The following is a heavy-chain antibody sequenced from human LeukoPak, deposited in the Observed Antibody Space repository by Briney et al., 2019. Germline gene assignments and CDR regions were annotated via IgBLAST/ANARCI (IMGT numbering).Heavy chain of an antibody. CDR3: AKGGWIQLVYYFDY. J-gene: IGHJ4*02. CDR1: GFTFSSYG. D-gene: IGHD5-18*01. Sequence: SGGSLRLSCAASGFTFSSYGMHWVRQAPGKGLEWVAFIRYDGSNKYYADSVKGRFTISRDNSKNTLYLQMNSLSAEDTAVYYCAKGGWIQLVYYFDYWGQGTLVTVSS. V-gene: IGHV3-30*02. CDR2: IRYDGSNK.